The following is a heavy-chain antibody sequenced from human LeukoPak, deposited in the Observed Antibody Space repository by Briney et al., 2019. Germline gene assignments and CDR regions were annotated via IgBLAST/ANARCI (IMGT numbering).Heavy chain of an antibody. J-gene: IGHJ6*03. CDR3: ARASSSYNYYYYYMDV. D-gene: IGHD6-6*01. CDR1: GGSISSYY. V-gene: IGHV4-59*12. Sequence: SETLSLTCTVSGGSISSYYWSWIRQPPGKGLEWIGYIYYSGSTIYNPSLKSRVTISVDTSKKQFSLKLSSVTAADTAVYYCARASSSYNYYYYYMDVWGKGTTVTVSS. CDR2: IYYSGST.